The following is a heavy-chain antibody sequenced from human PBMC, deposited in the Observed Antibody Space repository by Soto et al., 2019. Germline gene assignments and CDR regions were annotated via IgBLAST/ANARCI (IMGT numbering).Heavy chain of an antibody. CDR3: ARITVYHSFDKDV. CDR2: IDWDDDK. CDR1: GFSFSTRRIR. Sequence: PTLVNPPHTLALIVTLSGFSFSTRRIRVTRIPQPPGKALEWLARIDWDDDKFYSTSLKTRLTISKDTSKNQVVLTTTTMDPVATATYYCARITVYHSFDKDVWGQ. V-gene: IGHV2-70*04. J-gene: IGHJ6*02.